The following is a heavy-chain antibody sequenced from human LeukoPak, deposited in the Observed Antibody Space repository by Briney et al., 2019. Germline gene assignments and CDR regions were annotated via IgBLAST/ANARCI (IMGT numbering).Heavy chain of an antibody. CDR2: IWYDGSNK. Sequence: SGGSLRLSCAASGFTFSTYGMHWVRQAPGKGLEWVALIWYDGSNKYYADPVKGRFTISRDNYKNTLYLQMNSLRAEDTAVYYCARDQGCTSTNCYSLFFHYWGQGTLVTASS. CDR3: ARDQGCTSTNCYSLFFHY. V-gene: IGHV3-30*02. CDR1: GFTFSTYG. J-gene: IGHJ4*02. D-gene: IGHD2-2*01.